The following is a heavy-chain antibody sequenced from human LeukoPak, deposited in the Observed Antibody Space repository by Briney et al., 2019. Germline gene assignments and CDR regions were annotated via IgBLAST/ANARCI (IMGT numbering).Heavy chain of an antibody. Sequence: SETLSPTCTVSGGSISSGDYYWSWIRQPPGKGLEWIGYIYYSGSTYYNPSLKSRVTISVDTSENQFSLKLSSVTAAGTAVYYCARDQIGGYYDSSGYPIGFDYWGQGTLVTVSS. CDR2: IYYSGST. CDR3: ARDQIGGYYDSSGYPIGFDY. CDR1: GGSISSGDYY. J-gene: IGHJ4*02. V-gene: IGHV4-30-4*01. D-gene: IGHD3-22*01.